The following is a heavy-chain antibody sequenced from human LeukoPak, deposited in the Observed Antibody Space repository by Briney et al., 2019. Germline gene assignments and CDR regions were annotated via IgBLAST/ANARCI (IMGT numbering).Heavy chain of an antibody. V-gene: IGHV4-39*01. CDR2: IYYTGST. Sequence: ASETLSLTCTVSGGSISSSSYYWGWIRQPPGKGLEWIGCIYYTGSTYYNPSLKSRVTISVDTSKNQFSLKLSSVTAADTAVYYCARGGSVISTTGNFDYWGQGTLVTVSS. D-gene: IGHD1-1*01. CDR3: ARGGSVISTTGNFDY. CDR1: GGSISSSSYY. J-gene: IGHJ4*02.